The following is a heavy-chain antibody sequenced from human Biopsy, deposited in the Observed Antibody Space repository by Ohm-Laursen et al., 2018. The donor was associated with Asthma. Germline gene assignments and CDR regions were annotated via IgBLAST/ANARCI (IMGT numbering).Heavy chain of an antibody. D-gene: IGHD1-26*01. CDR1: GFTFDDYA. CDR3: AKGEWELLEANFDY. CDR2: ISWNSGSI. V-gene: IGHV3-9*01. Sequence: LSLTCAASGFTFDDYAMHWVRQAPGQGLEWVSGISWNSGSIGYADSVKGRFTISRDNAKNSLYLQMNSLRAEDTALYYCAKGEWELLEANFDYWGQGTLVTVSS. J-gene: IGHJ4*02.